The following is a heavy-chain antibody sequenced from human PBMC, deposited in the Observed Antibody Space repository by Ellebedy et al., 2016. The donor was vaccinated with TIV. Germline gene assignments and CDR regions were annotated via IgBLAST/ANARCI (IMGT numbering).Heavy chain of an antibody. CDR2: INHSGST. CDR1: GGSFSGYY. CDR3: ARASGLGTGEAFDI. J-gene: IGHJ3*02. D-gene: IGHD7-27*01. V-gene: IGHV4-34*01. Sequence: GSLRLXXAVYGGSFSGYYWSWIRQPPGKGLEWIGEINHSGSTNYNPSLKSRVTISVDTSKNQFSLKLSSVTAADTAVYYCARASGLGTGEAFDIWGQGTMVTVSS.